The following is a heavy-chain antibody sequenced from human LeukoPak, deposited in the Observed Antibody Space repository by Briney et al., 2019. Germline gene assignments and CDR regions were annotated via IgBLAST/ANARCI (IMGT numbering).Heavy chain of an antibody. CDR1: GFTFSGSA. V-gene: IGHV3-73*01. Sequence: GGSLKLSCAASGFTFSGSAVHWVRQSSGKGLEWVGHIDKKDNLYATAYAESVKGRFTISRDDSKDSAFLHMDSLKTEDTALYYCTRDRGTYNWFDPWGQGTLVTVSS. D-gene: IGHD2-15*01. CDR3: TRDRGTYNWFDP. CDR2: IDKKDNLYAT. J-gene: IGHJ5*02.